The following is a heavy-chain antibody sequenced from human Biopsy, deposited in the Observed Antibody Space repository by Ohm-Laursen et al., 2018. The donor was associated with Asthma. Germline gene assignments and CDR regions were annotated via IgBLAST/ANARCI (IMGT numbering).Heavy chain of an antibody. D-gene: IGHD1-1*01. CDR2: ISVYNGDT. Sequence: GSPVKVSCKASGYTFTRYGIAWVRQAPGQGLEWVGWISVYNGDTNSAQKLQDRVTLTTDTYTDTAYMELRSLRSDDTAVYYCARRSYNWDDIDSWSQGTLVTVSS. CDR1: GYTFTRYG. V-gene: IGHV1-18*01. CDR3: ARRSYNWDDIDS. J-gene: IGHJ4*02.